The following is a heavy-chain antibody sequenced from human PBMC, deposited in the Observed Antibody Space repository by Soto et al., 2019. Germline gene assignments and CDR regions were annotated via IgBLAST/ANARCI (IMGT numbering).Heavy chain of an antibody. Sequence: VGSLRLSCAASGFTFSSYCMHWVRQAPGKGLEWVSYISRSGTTIYYADSVKGRFTISRDNAKNSLYLQMNSLRAEDTAVYYCASSHNWNDLFDPWGQGTLVTVSS. CDR3: ASSHNWNDLFDP. J-gene: IGHJ5*02. D-gene: IGHD1-20*01. CDR1: GFTFSSYC. V-gene: IGHV3-48*04. CDR2: ISRSGTTI.